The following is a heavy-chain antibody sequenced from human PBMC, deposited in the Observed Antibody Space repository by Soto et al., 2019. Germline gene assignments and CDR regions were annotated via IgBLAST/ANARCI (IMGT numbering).Heavy chain of an antibody. D-gene: IGHD6-13*01. V-gene: IGHV4-30-4*01. Sequence: PSETLSLTCTVAGDSISSGDYYWSWIRQPPGKSLEWIGCIYYSGKTYYNPSLKRRFSISVDTSKNQFSLQLSSVTVADTSVYYFARDFKRYRSPPGPLEYWGLGPLVTVS. CDR2: IYYSGKT. CDR1: GDSISSGDYY. CDR3: ARDFKRYRSPPGPLEY. J-gene: IGHJ4*02.